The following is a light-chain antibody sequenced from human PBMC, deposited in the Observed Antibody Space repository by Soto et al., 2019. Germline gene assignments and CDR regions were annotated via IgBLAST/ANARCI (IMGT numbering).Light chain of an antibody. CDR2: EAT. Sequence: QSVLTQPASVSGSPEQSITISCTGTSSDVGSYNLVSWYQQHPGKAPKVMIYEATKRPSGVSNRFSGSKSGNTASLTISGLQAEDEADYYCCASAGSGTVLFGVGTKLTVL. CDR3: CASAGSGTVL. J-gene: IGLJ3*02. CDR1: SSDVGSYNL. V-gene: IGLV2-23*01.